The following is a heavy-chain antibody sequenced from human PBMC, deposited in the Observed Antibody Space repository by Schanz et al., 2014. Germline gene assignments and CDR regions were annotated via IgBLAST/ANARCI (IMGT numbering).Heavy chain of an antibody. CDR1: GFTLSSYG. D-gene: IGHD3-16*02. CDR3: ARDNRYYLFDY. Sequence: QVRLVESGGGVVQPGRSLRLSCAASGFTLSSYGMHWVRQAPGKGLEWVAFINSDGTKRFYADSVKSRFTISRDNSKNTLYLQLCSLSAEDTAVYFCARDNRYYLFDYWGQGALVTVSS. V-gene: IGHV3-30*03. J-gene: IGHJ4*02. CDR2: INSDGTKR.